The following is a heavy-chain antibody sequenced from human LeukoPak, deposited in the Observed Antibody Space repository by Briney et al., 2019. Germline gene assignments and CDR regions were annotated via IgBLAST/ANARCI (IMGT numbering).Heavy chain of an antibody. Sequence: PSETLSLTCAVYGGSFSGYYWSWIRQPPGKGLEWIGEINHSGSTNYNPSLKSRVTISVDTSKNQFSLKLSSVTAADTAVYYCARQRSGSYPSLDNWGQGTLVTVSS. CDR1: GGSFSGYY. V-gene: IGHV4-34*01. CDR2: INHSGST. CDR3: ARQRSGSYPSLDN. D-gene: IGHD1-26*01. J-gene: IGHJ4*02.